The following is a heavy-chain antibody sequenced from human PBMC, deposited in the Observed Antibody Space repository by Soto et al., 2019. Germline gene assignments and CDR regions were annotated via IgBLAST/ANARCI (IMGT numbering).Heavy chain of an antibody. Sequence: QVHLVQSGAEVKKPGASVKVSCQGSGYAFTTYGITWVRQAPGQGLEWMGWISAHNGNTNYAQKLQGRVTXTRDTATSTAYMGLRSLRYDDTAVYYCARGRYGDYWGQGALVTVSS. CDR2: ISAHNGNT. V-gene: IGHV1-18*01. D-gene: IGHD1-1*01. CDR3: ARGRYGDY. J-gene: IGHJ4*02. CDR1: GYAFTTYG.